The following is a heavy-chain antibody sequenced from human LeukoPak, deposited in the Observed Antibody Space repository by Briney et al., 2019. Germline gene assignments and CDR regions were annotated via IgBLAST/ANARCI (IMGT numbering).Heavy chain of an antibody. CDR1: GFTFSTYS. V-gene: IGHV3-21*01. CDR3: ARGRSITLLRGVAMSDGFDI. Sequence: GGSLRLSCAASGFTFSTYSMNWVRQAPGKGLEWVSFIDTTTSYIYYGDSVKGRFTISRDNAKNSLYLQMNGLRAEDTAVYYCARGRSITLLRGVAMSDGFDIWGQGGMVTVSS. D-gene: IGHD3-10*01. J-gene: IGHJ3*02. CDR2: IDTTTSYI.